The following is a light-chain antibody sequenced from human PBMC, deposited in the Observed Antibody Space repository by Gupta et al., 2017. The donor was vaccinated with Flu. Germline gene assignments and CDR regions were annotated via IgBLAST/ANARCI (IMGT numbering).Light chain of an antibody. CDR3: QSADSSGTL. CDR1: ALPKQY. Sequence: SSDLTQPPSLSVSPGQTARITCSGDALPKQYAYWYQQKQGQAPVLVIYKDSERPSGIPERVSGSSSGTTVTLTISGVQAEDEDDYYCQSADSSGTLFGTGTKVTVL. V-gene: IGLV3-25*02. J-gene: IGLJ1*01. CDR2: KDS.